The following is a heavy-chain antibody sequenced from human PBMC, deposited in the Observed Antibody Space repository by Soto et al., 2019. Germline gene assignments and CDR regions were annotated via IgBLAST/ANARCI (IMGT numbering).Heavy chain of an antibody. Sequence: QVQLVQSGGEVKKPGASVKVSCKTSGYTFTTYGISWVRQAPGQGLEWVGWISAYSGKTHYPQKXXXXXXXTTAKSTNTAYLELRCLRCDDTAVYYCARGLYLGDHQYWGQGTLVTVSS. D-gene: IGHD3-16*01. CDR3: ARGLYLGDHQY. J-gene: IGHJ4*02. CDR1: GYTFTTYG. CDR2: ISAYSGKT. V-gene: IGHV1-18*01.